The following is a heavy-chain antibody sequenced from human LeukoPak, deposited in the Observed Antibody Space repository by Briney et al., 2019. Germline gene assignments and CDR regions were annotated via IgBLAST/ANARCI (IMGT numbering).Heavy chain of an antibody. CDR3: AKGTERYREVSSFDS. CDR2: INRGGGGT. Sequence: GGSLRLSCAASGFTFTTFTMNWVRQAAGKGLEWVSAINRGGGGTYYADFVKGRFTISRDNSEHTLYLQMNSLRAEDTATYYCAKGTERYREVSSFDSWGQGTQVTVSS. CDR1: GFTFTTFT. D-gene: IGHD3-10*01. V-gene: IGHV3-23*01. J-gene: IGHJ4*02.